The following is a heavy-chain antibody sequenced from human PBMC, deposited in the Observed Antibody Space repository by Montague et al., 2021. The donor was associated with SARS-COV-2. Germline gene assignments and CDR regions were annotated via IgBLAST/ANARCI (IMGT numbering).Heavy chain of an antibody. Sequence: SPRLSCAASGFTFSSYSMNWVRQAPGRGLEWVSSISSSSSYIYYADSVKGRFTISRDNAKNSLYLQMNSLRAEDTAVYYCARDKYYDILTGYYNYWGQGTLVTVSS. J-gene: IGHJ4*02. D-gene: IGHD3-9*01. CDR3: ARDKYYDILTGYYNY. V-gene: IGHV3-21*01. CDR1: GFTFSSYS. CDR2: ISSSSSYI.